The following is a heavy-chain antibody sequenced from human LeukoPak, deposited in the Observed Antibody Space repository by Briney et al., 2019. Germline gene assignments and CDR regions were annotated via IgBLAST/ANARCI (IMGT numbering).Heavy chain of an antibody. CDR1: GYTFTGYY. CDR3: AKNPYEYYFDY. Sequence: ASVKVSCKASGYTFTGYYMHLVRQAPGQGLEWMGWINPNSGDTNYAQKFQGRVTMTRDTSINTAYMELSRLRTDDTAVYYCAKNPYEYYFDYWGQGTLVTVSS. J-gene: IGHJ4*02. CDR2: INPNSGDT. D-gene: IGHD5-12*01. V-gene: IGHV1-2*02.